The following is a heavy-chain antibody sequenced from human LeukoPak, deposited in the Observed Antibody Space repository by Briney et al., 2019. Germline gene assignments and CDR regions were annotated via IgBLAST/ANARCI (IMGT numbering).Heavy chain of an antibody. V-gene: IGHV1-2*02. Sequence: ASVKVSCKASGYTFTGYYMHWVRQAPGQGLEWMGWINPNSGGTNYAQKLQGRVTMTRDTSISTAYMELSRLRSDDTAVYYCASMRGEAGDAFDIWGQGTMVTVSS. CDR1: GYTFTGYY. D-gene: IGHD2-2*01. CDR2: INPNSGGT. CDR3: ASMRGEAGDAFDI. J-gene: IGHJ3*02.